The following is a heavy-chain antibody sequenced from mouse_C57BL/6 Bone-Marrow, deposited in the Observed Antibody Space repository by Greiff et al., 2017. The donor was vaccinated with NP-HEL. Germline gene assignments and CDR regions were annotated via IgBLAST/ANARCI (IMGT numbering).Heavy chain of an antibody. CDR3: ARDRGDY. CDR1: GFTFSSYA. CDR2: ISDGGSYT. V-gene: IGHV5-4*01. J-gene: IGHJ2*01. Sequence: DVQLVESGGGLVKPGGSLKLSCAASGFTFSSYAMSWVRQTPEKRLEWVGTISDGGSYTYYPDNVKGRFTISRDNAKNNLYLQMSHLKSEDTAMYYCARDRGDYWGPGTTLTVSS.